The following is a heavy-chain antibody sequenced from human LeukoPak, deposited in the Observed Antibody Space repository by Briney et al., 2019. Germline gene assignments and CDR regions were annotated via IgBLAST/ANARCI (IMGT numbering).Heavy chain of an antibody. CDR3: ARDDLIRIAVAGSFDY. V-gene: IGHV1-69*04. Sequence: SVKVSCKASGGTFSSYAISWVRQAPGQGLEWMGRIIPIFGIANYAQKFQGRVTITADKSTSTAYMELSSLRSEDTAVYYCARDDLIRIAVAGSFDYWGQGTLVTLSS. J-gene: IGHJ4*02. D-gene: IGHD6-19*01. CDR2: IIPIFGIA. CDR1: GGTFSSYA.